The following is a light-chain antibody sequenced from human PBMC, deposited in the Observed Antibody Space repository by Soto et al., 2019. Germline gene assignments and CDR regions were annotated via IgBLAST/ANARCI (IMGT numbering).Light chain of an antibody. CDR1: RSDVGGYNY. CDR3: SSYTSISTLDVV. CDR2: DVS. V-gene: IGLV2-14*03. Sequence: QSVLTQPASVSGSPGQSITISCTGTRSDVGGYNYVSWYQQHPGKAPKLMIYDVSNRPSGVSNRFSGSKSGNTASLTISGLQAEDEADYYCSSYTSISTLDVVFGGGTKLTVL. J-gene: IGLJ2*01.